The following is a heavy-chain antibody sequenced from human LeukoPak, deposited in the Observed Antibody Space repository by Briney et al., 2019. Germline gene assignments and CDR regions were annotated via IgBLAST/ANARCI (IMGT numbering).Heavy chain of an antibody. CDR2: ISSSSNYI. D-gene: IGHD3-10*01. CDR1: GFTFSSYS. CDR3: ARLVWFGESYAENWFDP. J-gene: IGHJ5*02. Sequence: PGGSLRLSCAASGFTFSSYSMNWVRQAPGKGLEWVSSISSSSNYIYYADSVKGRFTISRDNAKNSLNLQMNSLRAEDTAVYYCARLVWFGESYAENWFDPWGQGTLVTVSS. V-gene: IGHV3-21*01.